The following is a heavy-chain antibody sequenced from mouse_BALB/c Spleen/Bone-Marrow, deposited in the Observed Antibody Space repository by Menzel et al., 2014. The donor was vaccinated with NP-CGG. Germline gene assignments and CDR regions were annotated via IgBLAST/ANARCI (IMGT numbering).Heavy chain of an antibody. V-gene: IGHV1-69*02. D-gene: IGHD1-1*01. CDR1: GYTFTNYW. Sequence: QVQLQQSSAAAVKPWASVTVSFNAYGYTFTNYWIQWVQHTPGQALEWIGAIVPSVSYTNYNQDFKRKATLTLDKSSSTAYMQHRSLTSENSAAYYCARGRTTGASDYWGQGPSLKVYS. CDR3: ARGRTTGASDY. J-gene: IGHJ2*02. CDR2: IVPSVSYT.